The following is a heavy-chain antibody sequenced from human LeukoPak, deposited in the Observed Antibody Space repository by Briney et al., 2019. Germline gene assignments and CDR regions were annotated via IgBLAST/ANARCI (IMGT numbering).Heavy chain of an antibody. D-gene: IGHD6-19*01. CDR2: ISGSGGST. Sequence: GGSLRLSCAASGFTFSSYEMNWVRQAPGKGLEWVSAISGSGGSTYYADSVKGRFTISRDNSKNTLYLQMNSLRAEDTAVYYCAKAIRIAVAGYYFDYWGQGTLVTVSS. V-gene: IGHV3-23*01. CDR3: AKAIRIAVAGYYFDY. J-gene: IGHJ4*02. CDR1: GFTFSSYE.